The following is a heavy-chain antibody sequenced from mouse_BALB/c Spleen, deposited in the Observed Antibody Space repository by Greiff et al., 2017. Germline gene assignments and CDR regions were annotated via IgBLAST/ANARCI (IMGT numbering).Heavy chain of an antibody. D-gene: IGHD2-1*01. Sequence: EVMLVESGGGLVQPGGSLRLSCATSGFTFTDYYMSWVRQPPGKALEWLGFIRNKANGYTTEYSASVKGRFTISRDNSQSILYLQMNTLRAEDSATYYCARDWLDYYGNYGDAYWGQGTLVTVSA. CDR3: ARDWLDYYGNYGDAY. V-gene: IGHV7-3*02. CDR1: GFTFTDYY. J-gene: IGHJ3*01. CDR2: IRNKANGYTT.